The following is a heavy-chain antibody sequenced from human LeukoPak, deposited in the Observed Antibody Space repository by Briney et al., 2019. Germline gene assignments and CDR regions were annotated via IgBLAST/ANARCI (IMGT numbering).Heavy chain of an antibody. CDR1: GYSFTSYW. CDR3: ARHPIEGATQSWFDH. V-gene: IGHV5-51*01. D-gene: IGHD1-26*01. Sequence: GESLKISCKGSGYSFTSYWIGWVRQMPGKGLEWMGIIYPGDSDTRYSPSFQGQVTISADKSISTAYLQWSSLKASDTAMYYCARHPIEGATQSWFDHWGQGTLVTVSS. CDR2: IYPGDSDT. J-gene: IGHJ5*02.